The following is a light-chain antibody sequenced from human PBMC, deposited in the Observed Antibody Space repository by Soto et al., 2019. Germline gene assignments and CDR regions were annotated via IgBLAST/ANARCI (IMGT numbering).Light chain of an antibody. J-gene: IGKJ1*01. CDR1: QSISTW. Sequence: DIQMTQSPSTLSASVGDRVTITCRASQSISTWLAWYQQKPGKAPNLLIYDASSLERGVPSRFSGSGSGTEFTLTISSLQADDFATYYCQQYNSYSGFGQGTKVDNK. CDR2: DAS. CDR3: QQYNSYSG. V-gene: IGKV1-5*01.